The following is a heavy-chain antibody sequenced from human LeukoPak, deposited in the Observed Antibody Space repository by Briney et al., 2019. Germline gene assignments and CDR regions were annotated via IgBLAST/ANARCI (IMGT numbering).Heavy chain of an antibody. V-gene: IGHV3-53*01. J-gene: IGHJ4*02. CDR3: ARAINWGSGISHFDY. Sequence: GGSLRLSCVASAFTVSINFVSCVRQAPGKGLEWVSVLYSGGNTFYADSVKGRFTISRDNSKNTLYLQMNSLRAEDTAVYYCARAINWGSGISHFDYWGQGTLVTVSS. CDR2: LYSGGNT. CDR1: AFTVSINF. D-gene: IGHD7-27*01.